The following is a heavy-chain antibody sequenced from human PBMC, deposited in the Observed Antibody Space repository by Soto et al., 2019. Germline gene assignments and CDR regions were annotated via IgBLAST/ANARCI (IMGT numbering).Heavy chain of an antibody. CDR2: MNSFSGGS. J-gene: IGHJ4*02. CDR3: ARGSAFQRTGNSDF. V-gene: IGHV1-8*02. CDR1: GYKFADYN. D-gene: IGHD6-19*01. Sequence: QVQLVQSGAEVKRPGASVKVSCTTSGYKFADYNMNWVRQATGRGLEWLGYMNSFSGGSDFAPKFQDRLTLTKKTPISTAYLELTNLRDDDTAVYYCARGSAFQRTGNSDFWGQGTPVTVSS.